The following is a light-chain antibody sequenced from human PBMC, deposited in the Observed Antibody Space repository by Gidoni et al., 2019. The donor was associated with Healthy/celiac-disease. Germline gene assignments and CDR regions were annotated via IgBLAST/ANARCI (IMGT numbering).Light chain of an antibody. CDR1: QGISSY. V-gene: IGKV1-8*01. Sequence: AIRLTHSPSSLSASPGDRVTITCRASQGISSYLAWYQQKPGKAPKLLIYDASTFQSGVPSRFSGSGSGTDFTLTISCLQSEEFATYYCQQYYSYPRTFGQGTKVEIK. J-gene: IGKJ1*01. CDR2: DAS. CDR3: QQYYSYPRT.